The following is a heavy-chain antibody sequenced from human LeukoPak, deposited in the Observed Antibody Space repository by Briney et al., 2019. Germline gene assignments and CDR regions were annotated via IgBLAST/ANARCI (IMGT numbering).Heavy chain of an antibody. J-gene: IGHJ4*02. Sequence: ASETLSLTCTVSGDSISSYYWSWVRQPAGKGLEWIGRIHPSGGTNYNPSLKSRVTLSVDTSKNQFSLKLSSVTAADTAVYYCARGPPPDFDYWGRGTLVTVSS. CDR3: ARGPPPDFDY. CDR1: GDSISSYY. CDR2: IHPSGGT. V-gene: IGHV4-4*07.